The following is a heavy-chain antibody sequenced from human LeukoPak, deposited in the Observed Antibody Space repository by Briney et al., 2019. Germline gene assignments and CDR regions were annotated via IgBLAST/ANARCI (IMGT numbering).Heavy chain of an antibody. V-gene: IGHV4-31*03. D-gene: IGHD3-3*01. Sequence: PSETLSLTCTVSGGSISSGGYYWSWIRQHPGKGLEWMGYIYYSGSTYYSPSLKSRVTISVDTSKNQFSLKLSSVTAADTAVYYCARVGPGAYYDFWSGYYIESWFDPWGQGTLVTVSS. CDR2: IYYSGST. J-gene: IGHJ5*02. CDR1: GGSISSGGYY. CDR3: ARVGPGAYYDFWSGYYIESWFDP.